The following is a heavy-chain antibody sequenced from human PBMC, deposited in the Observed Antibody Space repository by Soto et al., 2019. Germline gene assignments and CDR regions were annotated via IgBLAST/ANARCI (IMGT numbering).Heavy chain of an antibody. CDR1: GFTFNHYG. Sequence: QVQLVESGGGVVQPGRSLGLSCAASGFTFNHYGMHWVRQAPGKGLEWVAAISNDGSDKYYADSVKGRLTISRDNSKNTLYLQMNSLRAEDTAVYYWAKDQGIAAAHGIDWGQGTMVTVSS. CDR2: ISNDGSDK. J-gene: IGHJ3*01. D-gene: IGHD6-13*01. CDR3: AKDQGIAAAHGID. V-gene: IGHV3-30*18.